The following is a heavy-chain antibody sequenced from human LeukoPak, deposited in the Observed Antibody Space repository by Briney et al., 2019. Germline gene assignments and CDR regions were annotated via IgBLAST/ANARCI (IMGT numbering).Heavy chain of an antibody. CDR1: GGSFNAYA. J-gene: IGHJ4*02. Sequence: SVKVSCKASGGSFNAYAISWVRQAPGQGLEWMGGIIPIFGTSNYAQKLQGRVTISTDETTSTAYMEVSSLRSEDTAIYYCARGLDASMETAYDYWGQGTLVTVSS. V-gene: IGHV1-69*05. D-gene: IGHD5-18*01. CDR3: ARGLDASMETAYDY. CDR2: IIPIFGTS.